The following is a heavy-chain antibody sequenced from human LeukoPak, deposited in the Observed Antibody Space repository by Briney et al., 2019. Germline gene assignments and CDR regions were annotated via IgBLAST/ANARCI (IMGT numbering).Heavy chain of an antibody. D-gene: IGHD3-22*01. CDR1: GFTFSSYS. CDR2: ISSSSSYI. CDR3: AREPDSSGYYYQNYYYYGMDV. Sequence: GGSLRLSCAASGFTFSSYSMNWARQAPGKGLEWVSSISSSSSYIYYADSVKGRFTISRDNAKNSLYLQMNSLRAEDTAVYYCAREPDSSGYYYQNYYYYGMDVWGQGTTVTVSS. J-gene: IGHJ6*02. V-gene: IGHV3-21*01.